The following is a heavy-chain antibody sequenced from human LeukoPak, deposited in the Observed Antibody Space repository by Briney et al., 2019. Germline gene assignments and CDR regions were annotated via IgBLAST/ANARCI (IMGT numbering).Heavy chain of an antibody. CDR1: GYSFPNYW. D-gene: IGHD3-22*01. CDR2: IYPDDSDT. CDR3: ARQERITMIDLDY. Sequence: GESLKISCKGSGYSFPNYWIGWVRQMPGEGLEWMGIIYPDDSDTRYSPSFQGQVTISADKSISTAYLQWSSLKASDTAMYYCARQERITMIDLDYWGQGTLVTVSS. J-gene: IGHJ4*02. V-gene: IGHV5-51*01.